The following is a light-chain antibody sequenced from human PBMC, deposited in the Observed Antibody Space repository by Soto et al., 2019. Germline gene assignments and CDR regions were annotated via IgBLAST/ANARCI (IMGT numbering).Light chain of an antibody. CDR3: QHYGSSPLT. CDR1: QSIGTY. CDR2: SAS. J-gene: IGKJ4*01. Sequence: EIVLTQSPGILSLHPGERATLSCRASQSIGTYLAWYQQKSGQSPRLLIYSASSRAAGIPDRFSGSGSATDFTLTISSLEPEDFAVYYCQHYGSSPLTFGGGTKV. V-gene: IGKV3-20*01.